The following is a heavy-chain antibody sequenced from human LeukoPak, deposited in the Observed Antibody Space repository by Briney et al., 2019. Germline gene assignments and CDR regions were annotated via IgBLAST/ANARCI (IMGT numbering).Heavy chain of an antibody. CDR3: AKDPYKASSGLVDY. J-gene: IGHJ4*02. Sequence: GGSLRLSCATSGFTFSNYAVSWVRQAPGKGLEWVSSISGSGGTTYYADSVKGRFTISRDNSKNTLYLQMNSLRAEDTAVYYCAKDPYKASSGLVDYWGQGTLVTVSS. V-gene: IGHV3-23*01. D-gene: IGHD6-6*01. CDR1: GFTFSNYA. CDR2: ISGSGGTT.